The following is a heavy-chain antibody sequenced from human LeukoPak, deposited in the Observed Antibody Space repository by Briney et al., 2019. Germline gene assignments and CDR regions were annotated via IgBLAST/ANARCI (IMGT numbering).Heavy chain of an antibody. V-gene: IGHV3-48*01. Sequence: GGSLRLSCAASGFVFSTYGMNWVRQAPGKGLEWVSYITSSSSTIYYAASVKGRFTISRDNANNSLYLQMNSLRAEDTAVYYCARGLGGVWGQGTTVTVSS. J-gene: IGHJ6*02. CDR1: GFVFSTYG. CDR2: ITSSSSTI. CDR3: ARGLGGV.